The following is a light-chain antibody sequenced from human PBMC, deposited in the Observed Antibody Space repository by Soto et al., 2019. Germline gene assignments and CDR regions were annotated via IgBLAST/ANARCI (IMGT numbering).Light chain of an antibody. CDR3: QQYNSYWT. J-gene: IGKJ1*01. Sequence: DIPMTQSPSTLSASVGDRVTITCRASQSLRSWLAWYRQKPGKAPELLIYDVSNLESGVPSRFSGSGSGPELTLSISSLQPDDSATYYCQQYNSYWTFGQGTKVEIK. V-gene: IGKV1-5*01. CDR2: DVS. CDR1: QSLRSW.